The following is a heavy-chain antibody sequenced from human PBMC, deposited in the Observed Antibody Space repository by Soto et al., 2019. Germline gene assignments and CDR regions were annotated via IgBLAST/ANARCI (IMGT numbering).Heavy chain of an antibody. CDR2: INHSGST. V-gene: IGHV4-34*01. CDR1: GGSFSGYY. CDR3: ASIEPERPYYYYMDV. Sequence: SETLSLTCAVYGGSFSGYYWSWIRQPPGKGLEWIGEINHSGSTNYNPSLKSRVTISVDTSKNQFSLKLSSVTAADTAVYYCASIEPERPYYYYMDVWGKGTTVTVSS. D-gene: IGHD1-26*01. J-gene: IGHJ6*03.